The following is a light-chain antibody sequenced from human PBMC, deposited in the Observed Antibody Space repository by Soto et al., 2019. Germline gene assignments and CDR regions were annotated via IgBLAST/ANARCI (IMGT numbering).Light chain of an antibody. J-gene: IGKJ1*01. V-gene: IGKV1-5*01. Sequence: DIQMTQSPSTLSASVGDRVTITCRASQSISSWLAWYQQKPGKAPKLLIYDASSLESGVPSRFSGCGSGTEFTLTISSLQPDDFATYYCQQYHSYAPWTFGQGTKVEIK. CDR2: DAS. CDR1: QSISSW. CDR3: QQYHSYAPWT.